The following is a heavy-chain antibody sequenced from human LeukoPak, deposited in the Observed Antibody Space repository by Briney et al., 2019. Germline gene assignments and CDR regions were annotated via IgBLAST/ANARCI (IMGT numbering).Heavy chain of an antibody. CDR1: GYTPTAYY. J-gene: IGHJ5*02. CDR3: AKGRVVAGTKTLGYHWFDP. V-gene: IGHV1-2*02. Sequence: ASVKLPCTASGYTPTAYYLHWVRQAPGQGLEWMGRINPNTGGAKYAQKFQGRLTMTRDTSINTVYMGLSRLRSDDTAVYFCAKGRVVAGTKTLGYHWFDPWGQGTLVTVSS. D-gene: IGHD6-19*01. CDR2: INPNTGGA.